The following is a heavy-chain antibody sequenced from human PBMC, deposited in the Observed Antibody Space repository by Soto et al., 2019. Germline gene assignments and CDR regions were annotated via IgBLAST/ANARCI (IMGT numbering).Heavy chain of an antibody. CDR3: ARDVYYYDSSGYCDY. CDR1: GFTFSSYA. V-gene: IGHV3-30-3*01. CDR2: ISYDGSNK. J-gene: IGHJ4*02. Sequence: QVQLVESGGGVVQPGRSLRLSCAASGFTFSSYAMHWVRQAPGKGLEWVAVISYDGSNKYYADSVKGRFTISRDNSKNTLYLQMNSLRAEDTAVYYCARDVYYYDSSGYCDYWGQGTLVTVSS. D-gene: IGHD3-22*01.